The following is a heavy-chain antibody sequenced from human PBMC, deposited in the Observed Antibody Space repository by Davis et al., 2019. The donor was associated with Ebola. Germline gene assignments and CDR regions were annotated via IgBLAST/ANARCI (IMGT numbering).Heavy chain of an antibody. Sequence: SETLSLTCAVYGGSFSGYYWSWIRQPPGKGLEWIGEINHSGSTNYNPSLKSRVTISVDTSKNQFSLKLSSVTAADTAVYYCARIPLAVYDFRLRPNAFDIWGQGTMVTVSS. CDR3: ARIPLAVYDFRLRPNAFDI. V-gene: IGHV4-34*01. CDR1: GGSFSGYY. J-gene: IGHJ3*02. CDR2: INHSGST. D-gene: IGHD3-3*01.